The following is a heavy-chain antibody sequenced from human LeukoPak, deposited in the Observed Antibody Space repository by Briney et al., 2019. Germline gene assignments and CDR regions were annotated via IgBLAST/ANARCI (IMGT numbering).Heavy chain of an antibody. CDR2: IYYSGST. CDR3: ARGSSRYCSGGSCSYFDY. V-gene: IGHV4-30-4*01. Sequence: PSQTLSLTCTVSGDSISSGNYYWTWIRQPPGKGLEWIGYIYYSGSTFYNPSLKSRVTISVDTSKNEFSLKLSSVTAADTAVYYCARGSSRYCSGGSCSYFDYWGQGTLVTVSS. CDR1: GDSISSGNYY. J-gene: IGHJ4*02. D-gene: IGHD2-15*01.